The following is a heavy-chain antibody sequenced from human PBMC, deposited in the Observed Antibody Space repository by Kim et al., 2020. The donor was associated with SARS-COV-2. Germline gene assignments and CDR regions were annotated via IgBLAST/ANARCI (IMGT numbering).Heavy chain of an antibody. Sequence: GGSLRLSCAASGFTFDDYAMHWVRQAPGKGLEWVSGIAWNSGSICYADSVKGRFTISRDNDKNSLYLQMNSLRAEDTALYYCAKADWNYYFDYWGQGTLVTVSS. J-gene: IGHJ4*02. CDR1: GFTFDDYA. CDR2: IAWNSGSI. D-gene: IGHD1-7*01. V-gene: IGHV3-9*01. CDR3: AKADWNYYFDY.